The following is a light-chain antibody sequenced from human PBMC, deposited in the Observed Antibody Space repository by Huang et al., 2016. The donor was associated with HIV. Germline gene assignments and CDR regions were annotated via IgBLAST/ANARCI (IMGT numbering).Light chain of an antibody. CDR2: EAS. J-gene: IGKJ4*01. V-gene: IGKV3-15*01. Sequence: ETLMTQFPATLSVSPGERATLSCRASQNVRNNLAWYQQKPGQAPRLLFYEASSRATGVPGRFSASGSVIDFTLTISSLQSEDFVVYYCQQFNNWPPAFGGGTTVEIK. CDR3: QQFNNWPPA. CDR1: QNVRNN.